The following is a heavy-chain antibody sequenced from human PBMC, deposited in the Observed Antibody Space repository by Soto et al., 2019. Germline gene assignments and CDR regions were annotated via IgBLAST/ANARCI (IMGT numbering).Heavy chain of an antibody. D-gene: IGHD6-13*01. Sequence: GGSLRLSCAASGFTFSSYAMIWVRQAPGKRLEWVSAISGSGGSTYYADSVKGRFTISRDNSKNTLYLQMNSLRAEDTAVYYCAKDPLDSSSWYGGSWFDPWGQGTLVTVSS. CDR2: ISGSGGST. V-gene: IGHV3-23*01. CDR1: GFTFSSYA. J-gene: IGHJ5*02. CDR3: AKDPLDSSSWYGGSWFDP.